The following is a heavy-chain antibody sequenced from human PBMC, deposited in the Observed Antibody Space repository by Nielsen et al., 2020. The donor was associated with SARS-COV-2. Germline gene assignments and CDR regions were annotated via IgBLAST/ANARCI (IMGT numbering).Heavy chain of an antibody. Sequence: GESLKISCVASGFSFGSNAMNWVRQAPGVGLEWVSVIYVDGRTKDADSVKGRFTISRDNSKNTLYLQMNSLRAEDTAVYYCARDFAVGSSWYEDDYWGQGTLVTVS. CDR1: GFSFGSNA. CDR2: IYVDGRT. J-gene: IGHJ4*02. V-gene: IGHV3-23*03. CDR3: ARDFAVGSSWYEDDY. D-gene: IGHD6-13*01.